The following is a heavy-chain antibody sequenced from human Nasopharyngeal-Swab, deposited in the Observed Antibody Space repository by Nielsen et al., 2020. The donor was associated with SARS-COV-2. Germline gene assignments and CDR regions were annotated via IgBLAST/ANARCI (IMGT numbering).Heavy chain of an antibody. CDR2: IYSGGST. CDR3: ARVRQEGSGGSYTYGMDV. J-gene: IGHJ6*02. D-gene: IGHD2-15*01. Sequence: GGSLRLCCAASGFTVSSNDMSWVRQAEGKGLEGGSVIYSGGSTYYADSVKGRFTISRHNSKNTLYLQMNSLRAEDTAVYYCARVRQEGSGGSYTYGMDVWGQATTVTVSS. V-gene: IGHV3-53*04. CDR1: GFTVSSND.